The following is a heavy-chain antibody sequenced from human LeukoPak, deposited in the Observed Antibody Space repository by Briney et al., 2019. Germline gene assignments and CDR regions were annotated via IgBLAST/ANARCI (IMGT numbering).Heavy chain of an antibody. CDR2: IYYSGST. J-gene: IGHJ3*02. V-gene: IGHV4-39*01. CDR1: GGSISSSSYY. Sequence: SETLSLTCTVSGGSISSSSYYWGWIRQPPGKGLEWIGSIYYSGSTYYKPSLKSRVTISVDTSKNQFSLKLSSVTAADTAVYYCARHLTTTPAAFDIWGQGTMVTVSS. CDR3: ARHLTTTPAAFDI. D-gene: IGHD4-17*01.